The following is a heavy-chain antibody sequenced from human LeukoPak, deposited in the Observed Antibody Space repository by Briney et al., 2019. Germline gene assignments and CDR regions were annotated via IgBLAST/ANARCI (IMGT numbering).Heavy chain of an antibody. CDR1: GYSFSNHW. D-gene: IGHD1-14*01. J-gene: IGHJ4*02. Sequence: GESLKISCKGSGYSFSNHWIGWVRQMPGEGLEWMGIMYPGDSDTRYSPSFQGQVSISADKAINTAYLQWSSLKASDTAMYYCARSYLFEPPDYWGQGTLVTVSS. V-gene: IGHV5-51*01. CDR3: ARSYLFEPPDY. CDR2: MYPGDSDT.